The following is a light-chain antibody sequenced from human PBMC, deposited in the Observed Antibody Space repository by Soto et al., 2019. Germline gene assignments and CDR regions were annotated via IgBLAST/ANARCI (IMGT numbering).Light chain of an antibody. Sequence: QSALTQPASVSGSPGQSITISCTGTSSDVGGYNYVSWFQHHPGKAPKLIIYEVSYQPSGVSARFSGSKSGDTASLTISGLQSEDEAVYYCSSFTNTITRYAFGTGTKLTVL. CDR2: EVS. CDR3: SSFTNTITRYA. J-gene: IGLJ1*01. V-gene: IGLV2-14*01. CDR1: SSDVGGYNY.